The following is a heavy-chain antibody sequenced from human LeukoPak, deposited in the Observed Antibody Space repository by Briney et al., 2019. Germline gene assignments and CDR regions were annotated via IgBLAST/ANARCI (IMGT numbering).Heavy chain of an antibody. Sequence: GGSLRLSCAASGFTVSSNYMSWVRQAPGKGLEWVSVIYSGGSTYYADSVKGRFTISRDNSKNTLYLQMNSLRAEDTAVYYCARLSYSSGWYVDYWGQGTLVTVSS. J-gene: IGHJ4*02. CDR1: GFTVSSNY. V-gene: IGHV3-53*01. CDR3: ARLSYSSGWYVDY. CDR2: IYSGGST. D-gene: IGHD6-19*01.